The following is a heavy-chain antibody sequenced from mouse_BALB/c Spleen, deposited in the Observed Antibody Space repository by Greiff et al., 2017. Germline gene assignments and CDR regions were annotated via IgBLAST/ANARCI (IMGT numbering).Heavy chain of an antibody. D-gene: IGHD2-4*01. CDR1: GFNIKDTY. CDR3: ARSYDYDGYYFDY. J-gene: IGHJ2*01. Sequence: VQLQQSGAELVKPGASVKLSCTASGFNIKDTYMHWVKQRPEQGLEWIGRIDPANGNTKYDPKFQGKATITADKSSNTAYMQLSSLTSEDSAVYYCARSYDYDGYYFDYWGQGTTLTVSS. V-gene: IGHV14-3*02. CDR2: IDPANGNT.